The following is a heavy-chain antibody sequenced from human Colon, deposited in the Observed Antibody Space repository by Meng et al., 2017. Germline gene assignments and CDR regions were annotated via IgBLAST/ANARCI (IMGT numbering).Heavy chain of an antibody. CDR2: IIPLTGTT. J-gene: IGHJ4*02. D-gene: IGHD2-15*01. Sequence: QLVQAGSGVNKSGAQLRRSCKGPGGTFTTYTYTWIRQAPGQGLEWVGGIIPLTGTTKSTQRFQGRLTITADKTTNTVYMDLTSLRSDDTAVYFCARGAVDFDYWGQGTLVTVSS. CDR3: ARGAVDFDY. V-gene: IGHV1-69*06. CDR1: GGTFTTYT.